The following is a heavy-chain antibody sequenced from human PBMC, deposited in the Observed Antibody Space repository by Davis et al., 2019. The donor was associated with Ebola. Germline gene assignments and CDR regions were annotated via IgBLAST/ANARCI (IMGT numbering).Heavy chain of an antibody. D-gene: IGHD5-12*01. CDR1: GFTVSNYD. CDR3: AREIYGYDSPYYHMDV. V-gene: IGHV3-13*04. J-gene: IGHJ6*03. CDR2: MDPTGDT. Sequence: GALKISCGASGFTVSNYDMHWVRQVTGKGLEWVSSMDPTGDTFYPESVKGRFIISRDGAKNSVYLQMNSLRAGDTAVYFCAREIYGYDSPYYHMDVWGQGTAVTVSS.